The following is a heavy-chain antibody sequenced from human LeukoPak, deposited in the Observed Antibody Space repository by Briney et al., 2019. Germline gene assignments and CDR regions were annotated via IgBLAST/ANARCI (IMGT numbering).Heavy chain of an antibody. CDR2: IYYSGST. J-gene: IGHJ4*02. CDR3: ARDRGYLDYFDY. D-gene: IGHD3-10*01. V-gene: IGHV4-59*01. CDR1: GGSISSYY. Sequence: SETLSLTCTVSGGSISSYYWSWIRQPPGKGLEWIGYIYYSGSTNYNPSLKSRVTISVHTSKNQFSLKLSSVTAADTAVYYCARDRGYLDYFDYWGQGTLVTVSS.